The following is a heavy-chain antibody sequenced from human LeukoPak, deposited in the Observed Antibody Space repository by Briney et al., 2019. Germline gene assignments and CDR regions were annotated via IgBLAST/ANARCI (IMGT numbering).Heavy chain of an antibody. CDR1: GGSFSGYY. J-gene: IGHJ4*02. Sequence: PSETLSLTCAVYGGSFSGYYWSWIRQPPGKGLEWIGEINHSGSTNYNPSLKSRVTISVDTSKNQFSLKLSSVTAADTAVYYCARGGERSGGWPDLDFNFDYWGQGTLVTVSS. D-gene: IGHD6-19*01. CDR3: ARGGERSGGWPDLDFNFDY. CDR2: INHSGST. V-gene: IGHV4-34*01.